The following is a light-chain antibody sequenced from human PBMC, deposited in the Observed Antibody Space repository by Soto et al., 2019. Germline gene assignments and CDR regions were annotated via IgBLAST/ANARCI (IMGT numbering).Light chain of an antibody. CDR2: DVS. CDR3: CSYAGDLAL. V-gene: IGLV2-11*01. CDR1: SSDVGGYDF. J-gene: IGLJ2*01. Sequence: QSVLTQPRSVSGSPGQSVTISCTGTSSDVGGYDFVSWYQQHPGKAPKLMISDVSKRPSGVPDRFSGSKSGNTASLTISGPQAEDEADYYCCSYAGDLALFGGGTKVTVL.